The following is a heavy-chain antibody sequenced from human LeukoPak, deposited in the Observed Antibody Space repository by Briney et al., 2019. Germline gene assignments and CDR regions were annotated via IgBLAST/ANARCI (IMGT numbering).Heavy chain of an antibody. CDR2: INHSGST. Sequence: SETLSLTCAVYGGSFSGYYWSWIRQPPGKGLEWIGDINHSGSTNNNPSLNSRVTISVDTSKNQFSLKLSSVTAADTAVYYCARGRCSGGSCYRAFYYYYMDVWGKGTTVTVSS. V-gene: IGHV4-34*01. CDR3: ARGRCSGGSCYRAFYYYYMDV. CDR1: GGSFSGYY. D-gene: IGHD2-15*01. J-gene: IGHJ6*03.